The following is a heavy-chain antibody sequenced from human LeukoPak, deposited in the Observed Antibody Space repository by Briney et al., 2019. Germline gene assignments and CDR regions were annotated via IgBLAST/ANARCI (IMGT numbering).Heavy chain of an antibody. CDR2: ISYDGSNK. V-gene: IGHV3-30-3*01. D-gene: IGHD5-24*01. Sequence: GGSLRLSCAASGFTFSSYAMHWVRQAPGKGLEWVAVISYDGSNKYYADSVKGRFTISRDNSKNTLYLQMNSLRAEDTAVYYCARDTLEMATIQFDYWGQGTLVTVPS. J-gene: IGHJ4*02. CDR3: ARDTLEMATIQFDY. CDR1: GFTFSSYA.